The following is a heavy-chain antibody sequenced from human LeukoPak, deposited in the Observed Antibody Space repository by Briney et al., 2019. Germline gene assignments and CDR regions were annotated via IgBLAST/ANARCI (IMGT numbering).Heavy chain of an antibody. CDR3: VRGRRFGELFGY. Sequence: SETLSLTCAVSGYSISSGYYWGWIRQPPGKGLEWIGSIYHSGSTYYTPSLKSRVTISVDTSKNQFSLMLSSVTAADTAVYYCVRGRRFGELFGYWGQGTLVTVSS. CDR2: IYHSGST. V-gene: IGHV4-38-2*01. J-gene: IGHJ4*02. CDR1: GYSISSGYY. D-gene: IGHD3-10*01.